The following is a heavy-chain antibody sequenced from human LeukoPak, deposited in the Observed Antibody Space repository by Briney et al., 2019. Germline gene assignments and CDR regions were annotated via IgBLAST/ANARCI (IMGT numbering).Heavy chain of an antibody. CDR2: IIPIFGTA. J-gene: IGHJ4*02. D-gene: IGHD1-1*01. CDR3: ARGPELERFDY. Sequence: SVKVSCKASGGTFSSYAISWVRQAPGQGLEWMGGIIPIFGTANYAQKLQGRVTITTDESTSTAYMELSSLRSEDTAVYYCARGPELERFDYWGQGTLVTVSS. V-gene: IGHV1-69*05. CDR1: GGTFSSYA.